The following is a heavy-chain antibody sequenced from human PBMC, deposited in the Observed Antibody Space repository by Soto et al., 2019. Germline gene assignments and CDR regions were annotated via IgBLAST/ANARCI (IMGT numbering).Heavy chain of an antibody. D-gene: IGHD3-9*01. CDR2: IYYSGST. J-gene: IGHJ4*02. Sequence: SETLSLTCTVSGGSISSYYWSWIRQPPGKGLEWIGYIYYSGSTNYNPSLKSRVTISVDTSKNQFSLKLSSVTAADTAVYYCARMRNILTGYTRHFDYWGQGTLVTVSS. CDR3: ARMRNILTGYTRHFDY. CDR1: GGSISSYY. V-gene: IGHV4-59*01.